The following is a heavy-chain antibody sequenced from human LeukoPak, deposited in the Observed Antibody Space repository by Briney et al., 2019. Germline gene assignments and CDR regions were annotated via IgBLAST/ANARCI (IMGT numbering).Heavy chain of an antibody. Sequence: ASVKVSCKASGYTFTGYYMHWVRQAPGQGLEWMGWINPNSGGTNYAQRFQGRVTMTRDTSISTAYMELSRLRSDDTAVYYCARGLGYSSSWYGYFDYWGQGTLVTVSS. CDR3: ARGLGYSSSWYGYFDY. J-gene: IGHJ4*02. V-gene: IGHV1-2*02. CDR2: INPNSGGT. D-gene: IGHD6-13*01. CDR1: GYTFTGYY.